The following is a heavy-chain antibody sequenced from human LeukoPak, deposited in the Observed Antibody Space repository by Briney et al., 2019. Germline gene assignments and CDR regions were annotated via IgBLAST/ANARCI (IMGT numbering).Heavy chain of an antibody. CDR2: IKQDGSEK. V-gene: IGHV3-7*01. CDR3: ARELGYSSGWYDY. Sequence: GGSLRLSCAASGFTFSSYWISWVRQAPGKGLESVANIKQDGSEKYYVDSVKGRFTISRDNAKNSLYLQMNSLRAEDTAVYYCARELGYSSGWYDYWGQGTLVTVSS. J-gene: IGHJ4*02. CDR1: GFTFSSYW. D-gene: IGHD6-19*01.